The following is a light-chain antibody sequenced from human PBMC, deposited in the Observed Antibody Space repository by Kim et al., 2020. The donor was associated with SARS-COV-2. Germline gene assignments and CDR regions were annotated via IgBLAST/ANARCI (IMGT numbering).Light chain of an antibody. Sequence: NFMLTHPQSVSESPGKTVTISCTRSSGSIASNYVQWYQQRPGSAPTIVIHEDNQRQFGVPDRFSGSIDTSSNSASLTISGLKTEDEGDYYCQSYDTTNRVFGGGTQLTVL. CDR2: EDN. CDR3: QSYDTTNRV. CDR1: SGSIASNY. V-gene: IGLV6-57*04. J-gene: IGLJ3*02.